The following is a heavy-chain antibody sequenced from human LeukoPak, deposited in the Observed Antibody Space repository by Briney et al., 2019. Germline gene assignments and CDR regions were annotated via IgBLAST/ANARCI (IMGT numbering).Heavy chain of an antibody. J-gene: IGHJ4*02. CDR2: ISGSGGST. CDR1: GFTFSSYA. V-gene: IGHV3-23*01. Sequence: GGSLRLSCAASGFTFSSYAMSWVRQAPRKGLEWVSAISGSGGSTYYADSVKGRFTISRDNSKNTLYLQMNSLRAEDTAVYYCAKDKGDSSGYYYNYWGQGTLVTVSS. D-gene: IGHD3-22*01. CDR3: AKDKGDSSGYYYNY.